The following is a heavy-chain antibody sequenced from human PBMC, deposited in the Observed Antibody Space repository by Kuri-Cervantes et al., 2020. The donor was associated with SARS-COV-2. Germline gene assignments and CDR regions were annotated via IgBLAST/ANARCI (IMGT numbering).Heavy chain of an antibody. V-gene: IGHV3-7*01. CDR1: GFTFSSYW. J-gene: IGHJ4*02. D-gene: IGHD1-26*01. Sequence: GESLKISCAASGFTFSSYWMSWVRQAPGKGLEWVANIKQDGSEKYYVDSVKGRFTISRDNAKNSLYLQMNSLRAEDTAVYYCARCIVXASSYFDVWGQGVLVTVSS. CDR3: ARCIVXASSYFDV. CDR2: IKQDGSEK.